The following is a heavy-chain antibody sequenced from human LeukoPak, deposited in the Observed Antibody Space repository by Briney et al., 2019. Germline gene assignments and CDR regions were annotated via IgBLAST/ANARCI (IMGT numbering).Heavy chain of an antibody. J-gene: IGHJ5*02. D-gene: IGHD4-17*01. V-gene: IGHV4-34*01. Sequence: SGTLSLTCAVYGGSFSGFYWSRIRQPPGKGLEWIGEINHSGSTNYNPSLKSRVTISVDTSKNQFSLKLSSVTAADTAVYYCARGHGDYEDNWFDPWGQGTLVTVSS. CDR1: GGSFSGFY. CDR3: ARGHGDYEDNWFDP. CDR2: INHSGST.